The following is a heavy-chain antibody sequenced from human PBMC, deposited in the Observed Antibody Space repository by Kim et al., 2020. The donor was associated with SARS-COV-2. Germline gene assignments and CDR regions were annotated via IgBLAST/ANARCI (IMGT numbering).Heavy chain of an antibody. J-gene: IGHJ4*02. CDR3: AKSFSWSYFGYDY. CDR1: GFTFNTYG. CDR2: ISYDGSNT. Sequence: GGSLRLSCAASGFTFNTYGMHWVRQAPGKGLEWVALISYDGSNTYYADSVKGRFTISRDNSKNTLYLQMNSLRIEDTAVYYCAKSFSWSYFGYDYWGQGNLVTVSS. D-gene: IGHD1-26*01. V-gene: IGHV3-30*18.